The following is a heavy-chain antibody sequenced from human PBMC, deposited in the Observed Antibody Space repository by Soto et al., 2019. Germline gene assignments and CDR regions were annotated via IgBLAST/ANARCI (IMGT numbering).Heavy chain of an antibody. V-gene: IGHV4-31*03. J-gene: IGHJ6*02. CDR1: GGSISSDGNY. CDR3: ARARMVRGIISYYGMDA. Sequence: QVQLQESGPGLVKSSQTLSLTCTVSGGSISSDGNYWSWIRQHPGKGLEWIGYIYYSGSTYYNPSPKVRVTISEDTSKNQFSLKLNSVTARDTAGYYGARARMVRGIISYYGMDAWAQGPTFT. CDR2: IYYSGST. D-gene: IGHD3-10*01.